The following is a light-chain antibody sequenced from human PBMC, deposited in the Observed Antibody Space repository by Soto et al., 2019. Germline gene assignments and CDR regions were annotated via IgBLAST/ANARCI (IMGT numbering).Light chain of an antibody. Sequence: EIVLTQSPGTLSLPRGDRVSLSCRASQTVSSSHLAWYQHKPGQAPRLLIYAASSRATGSPDRFSGGGSGTDFTLTISRLEPEDFAVYYCQQYGYSPITFGQGTRLEIK. J-gene: IGKJ5*01. CDR3: QQYGYSPIT. CDR2: AAS. V-gene: IGKV3-20*01. CDR1: QTVSSSH.